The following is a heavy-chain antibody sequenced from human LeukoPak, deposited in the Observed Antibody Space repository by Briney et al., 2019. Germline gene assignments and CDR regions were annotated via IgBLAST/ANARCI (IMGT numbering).Heavy chain of an antibody. CDR3: AREYCGGDCYSKYYFDY. CDR2: IYYSGST. Sequence: SETLSLTXTVSGGSISSGDYYWSWIRQPPGKGLEWIGYIYYSGSTYYNPSLKSRVTISVDTSKNQFSLKLSSVTAADTAVYYCAREYCGGDCYSKYYFDYWGQGTLVTVSS. CDR1: GGSISSGDYY. V-gene: IGHV4-30-4*08. D-gene: IGHD2-21*01. J-gene: IGHJ4*02.